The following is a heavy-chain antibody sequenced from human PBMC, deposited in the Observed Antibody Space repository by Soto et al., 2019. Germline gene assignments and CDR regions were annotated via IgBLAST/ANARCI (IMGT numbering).Heavy chain of an antibody. CDR1: GDFIRKYY. Sequence: QVELQESGPGLVRPSETLSLTCSVSGDFIRKYYWCWIRQPAGKALEWIGRIYASGSTNFNPSLKSGVTMSDDTSKNQISLRLSSVTAADTAIYYCARDSAVAGRSYWYFDLWGRGTLVTVSS. D-gene: IGHD6-19*01. J-gene: IGHJ2*01. CDR2: IYASGST. CDR3: ARDSAVAGRSYWYFDL. V-gene: IGHV4-4*07.